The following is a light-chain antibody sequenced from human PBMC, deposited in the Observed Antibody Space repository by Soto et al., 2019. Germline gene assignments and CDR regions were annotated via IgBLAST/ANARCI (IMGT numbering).Light chain of an antibody. J-gene: IGLJ1*01. Sequence: QSVLTQPPSASGSPGQSVTISCTGTSSDVGGYNYVSWYQQHPGKAPKLMIYEVSKRPSGVPDRFSGSKSGNTASLTVSGLQAEEEDGSYCSSYAGGNNYVFRAVTKVTVL. V-gene: IGLV2-8*01. CDR3: SSYAGGNNYV. CDR2: EVS. CDR1: SSDVGGYNY.